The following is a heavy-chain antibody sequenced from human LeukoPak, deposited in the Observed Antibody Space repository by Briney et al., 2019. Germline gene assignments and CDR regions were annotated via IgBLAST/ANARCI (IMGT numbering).Heavy chain of an antibody. D-gene: IGHD2-21*01. CDR1: GFTFRSFA. CDR2: IIGSGRTT. V-gene: IGHV3-23*01. Sequence: PGGSLRLSCAASGFTFRSFAMSWVRQAPGKGLEWVSGIIGSGRTTFYADSVKGRFTISRDNSKNTLYLQMNSLRAEDTAIYYCAKKEGDTYFSWYMEVWGKGTTVTVSS. CDR3: AKKEGDTYFSWYMEV. J-gene: IGHJ6*03.